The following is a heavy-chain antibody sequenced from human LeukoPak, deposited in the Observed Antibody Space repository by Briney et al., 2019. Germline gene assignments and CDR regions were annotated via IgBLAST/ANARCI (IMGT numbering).Heavy chain of an antibody. Sequence: SETLSLTCTVSGGXISPYYCSWIRQPPGKGLEWIAYIYHNGVTVYNPSLKSRLTVSLDTSMTQFSLKMTSVTAADTAVYYCARHANDYGSGSYPFDYWGQGTLVTVSS. V-gene: IGHV4-59*08. CDR3: ARHANDYGSGSYPFDY. D-gene: IGHD3-10*01. CDR2: IYHNGVT. J-gene: IGHJ4*02. CDR1: GGXISPYY.